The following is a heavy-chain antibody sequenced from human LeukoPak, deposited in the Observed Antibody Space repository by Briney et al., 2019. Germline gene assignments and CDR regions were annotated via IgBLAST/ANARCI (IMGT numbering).Heavy chain of an antibody. Sequence: ASVKVSCKASGYTFTSSSINWVRQAPGQGLEWLGWINPYNGNTDYSQKIQGRVTMTRDTSTSTAYMELRSLRSDDTAFYYCVRDTGYGSGWYPGYYWGQGTLVTVS. CDR1: GYTFTSSS. J-gene: IGHJ4*02. V-gene: IGHV1-18*01. CDR3: VRDTGYGSGWYPGYY. CDR2: INPYNGNT. D-gene: IGHD6-19*01.